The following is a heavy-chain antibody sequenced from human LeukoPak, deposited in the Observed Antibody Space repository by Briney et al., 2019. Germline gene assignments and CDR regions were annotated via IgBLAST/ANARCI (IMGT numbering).Heavy chain of an antibody. CDR2: ISSSGSTI. CDR1: GFTFSDYY. V-gene: IGHV3-11*01. Sequence: GGSLRLSCAPSGFTFSDYYMSWTRQAPGKGLGWVSYISSSGSTIYYADSEKGRFTISRDNAKNSLYLQMNSLRDEDTAVYYCARYGLKYDYVWGSYRRPTWFDPWGQGTLVTVSS. D-gene: IGHD3-16*02. J-gene: IGHJ5*02. CDR3: ARYGLKYDYVWGSYRRPTWFDP.